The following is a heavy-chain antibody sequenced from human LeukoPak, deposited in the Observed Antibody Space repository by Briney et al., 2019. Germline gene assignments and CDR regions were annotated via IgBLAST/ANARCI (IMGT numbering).Heavy chain of an antibody. CDR3: AREIGMGIAAAGYDY. CDR2: ISSSSSTI. D-gene: IGHD6-13*01. Sequence: PGGSLRLSCAASGFTFSSYAVNWVRQAPGKGLEWVSYISSSSSTIYYADSVKGRFTISRDNAKNSLYLQMNSLRAEDTAVYYCAREIGMGIAAAGYDYWGQGTLVTVSS. CDR1: GFTFSSYA. J-gene: IGHJ4*02. V-gene: IGHV3-48*01.